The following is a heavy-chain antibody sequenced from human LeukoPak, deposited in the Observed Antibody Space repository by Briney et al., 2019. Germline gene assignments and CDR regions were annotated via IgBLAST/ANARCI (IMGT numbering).Heavy chain of an antibody. CDR1: GYTFTSYG. J-gene: IGHJ5*02. V-gene: IGHV1-18*01. D-gene: IGHD6-13*01. Sequence: ASVKVSCTASGYTFTSYGISWVRQAPGQGLEWMGWISAYNGNTNYAQKLQGRVTMTTDTSTSTAYMELRSLRSDDTAVYYCARVGSSSWTNWFDPWGQGTLVTVSS. CDR2: ISAYNGNT. CDR3: ARVGSSSWTNWFDP.